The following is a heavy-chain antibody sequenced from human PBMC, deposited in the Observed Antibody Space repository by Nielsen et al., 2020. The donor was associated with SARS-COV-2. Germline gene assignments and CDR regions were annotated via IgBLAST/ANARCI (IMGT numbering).Heavy chain of an antibody. D-gene: IGHD2-15*01. V-gene: IGHV1-2*06. Sequence: WVRQAPGQGLEWMGRINPNSGGTNYAQKFQGRVTMTRDTSISTAYMELSRLRSDDTAVYYCARAVVVVAATNYYYGMDVWGQGTTVTVSS. J-gene: IGHJ6*02. CDR2: INPNSGGT. CDR3: ARAVVVVAATNYYYGMDV.